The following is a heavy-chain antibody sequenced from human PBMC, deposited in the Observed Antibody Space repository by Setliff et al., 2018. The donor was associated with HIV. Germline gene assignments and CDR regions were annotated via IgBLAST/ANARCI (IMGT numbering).Heavy chain of an antibody. CDR3: ARGQPDYYMDV. CDR2: IYHSGST. Sequence: SETLSLTCAVSGGSISSSNWWSWVRQPPGKGLEWIGEIYHSGSTDYNPSPKSRLTISVDKSKNQFSLKLSSVTAADTAVYYCARGQPDYYMDVWGKGTTVTVSS. CDR1: GGSISSSNW. J-gene: IGHJ6*03. V-gene: IGHV4-4*02.